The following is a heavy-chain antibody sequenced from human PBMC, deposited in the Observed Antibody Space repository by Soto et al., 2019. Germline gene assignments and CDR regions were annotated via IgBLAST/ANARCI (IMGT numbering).Heavy chain of an antibody. J-gene: IGHJ6*02. CDR2: IIPIFGRA. V-gene: IGHV1-69*01. Sequence: QVQLVQSGAEVKKPGSSVKVSCKASGGTFSSYAISWVRQAPGQGLEWMGGIIPIFGRANYAKKFQGRVTITADDSTSPAYMELSILSSEDTAVYYCASQPGIAAAGTPPYYSYGMDVWGQGTTVTVSS. CDR3: ASQPGIAAAGTPPYYSYGMDV. CDR1: GGTFSSYA. D-gene: IGHD6-13*01.